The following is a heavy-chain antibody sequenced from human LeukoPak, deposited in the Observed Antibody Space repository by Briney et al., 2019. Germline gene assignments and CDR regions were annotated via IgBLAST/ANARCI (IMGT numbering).Heavy chain of an antibody. CDR2: ISGSSGST. V-gene: IGHV3-23*01. J-gene: IGHJ6*03. Sequence: PGGSLRLSCAASGFTFSSHAMSWVRQAPGKGLEWVSAISGSSGSTYYADSVKGRFTISRDNSKNTLYLQMNSLRAEDTAVYYCAKMSETPHSYYYYYYYMDVWGKGTTVTVSS. CDR1: GFTFSSHA. CDR3: AKMSETPHSYYYYYYYMDV.